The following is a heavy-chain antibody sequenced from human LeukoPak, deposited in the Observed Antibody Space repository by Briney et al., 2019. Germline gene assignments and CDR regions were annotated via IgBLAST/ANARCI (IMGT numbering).Heavy chain of an antibody. Sequence: ASVKVSCKASGYTFTSYGISWVRQAPGQELELMGWISAYNGNTNYAQKLQGRVTMTTDTSTSTAYMELRSLRSDDTAVYYCARVGRGPAITMIVVATRGAFDICGQGTMVTVSS. CDR2: ISAYNGNT. D-gene: IGHD3-22*01. V-gene: IGHV1-18*01. CDR3: ARVGRGPAITMIVVATRGAFDI. J-gene: IGHJ3*02. CDR1: GYTFTSYG.